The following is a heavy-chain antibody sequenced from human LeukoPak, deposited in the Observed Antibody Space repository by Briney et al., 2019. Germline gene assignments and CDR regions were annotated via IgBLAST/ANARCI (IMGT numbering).Heavy chain of an antibody. D-gene: IGHD2-2*01. CDR2: ISAYNGNT. CDR3: AREYTTRYCSSTSCYYYYMDV. CDR1: GYTFTSYG. J-gene: IGHJ6*03. V-gene: IGHV1-18*01. Sequence: ASVKVSCKASGYTFTSYGISRVRQAPGQGLEWMGWISAYNGNTNYAQKLQGRVTMTTDTSTSTAYMELRSLRSDDTAVYYCAREYTTRYCSSTSCYYYYMDVWGKGTTVTVSS.